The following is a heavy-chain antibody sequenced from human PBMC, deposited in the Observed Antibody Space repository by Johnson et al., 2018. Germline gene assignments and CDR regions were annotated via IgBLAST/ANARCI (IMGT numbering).Heavy chain of an antibody. CDR2: ISWNSGSI. D-gene: IGHD4-17*01. Sequence: VQLVQSGGGLVQPGRSLRLSCAASGFTFDDYAMHWVRQAPGKGLEWVSGISWNSGSIGYADSVKGRITISRDNSKYTMYLQMHSLKAEDTAMDYCARAQGGDYVAEYFQHWGQGTLVTVSS. J-gene: IGHJ1*01. CDR3: ARAQGGDYVAEYFQH. V-gene: IGHV3-9*01. CDR1: GFTFDDYA.